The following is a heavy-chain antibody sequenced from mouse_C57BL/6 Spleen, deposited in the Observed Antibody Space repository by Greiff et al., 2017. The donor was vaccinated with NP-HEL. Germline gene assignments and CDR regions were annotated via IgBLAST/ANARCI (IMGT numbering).Heavy chain of an antibody. J-gene: IGHJ4*01. CDR1: GYSITSGYY. D-gene: IGHD1-1*01. CDR3: ANYYYGSNAMDY. Sequence: EVKLMESGPGLVKPSQSLSLTCSVTGYSITSGYYWNWIRQFPGNKLEWMGYISYDGSNNYNPSLKNRISITRDTSKNQFFLKLNSVTTEDTATYYCANYYYGSNAMDYWGQGTSVTVSS. V-gene: IGHV3-6*01. CDR2: ISYDGSN.